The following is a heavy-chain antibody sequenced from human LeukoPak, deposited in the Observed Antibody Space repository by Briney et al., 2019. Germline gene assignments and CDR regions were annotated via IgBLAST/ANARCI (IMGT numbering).Heavy chain of an antibody. CDR1: GGTFSSYA. J-gene: IGHJ4*02. CDR2: IIPIFGTA. CDR3: ARGDILTGYYLDY. Sequence: SVKVSCKASGGTFSSYAISWVRQAPGQGLEWMGGIIPIFGTANYAQKFQGRVTITADESTSTAYMELSRLRSDDTAVYYCARGDILTGYYLDYWGQGTLVTVSS. D-gene: IGHD3-9*01. V-gene: IGHV1-69*13.